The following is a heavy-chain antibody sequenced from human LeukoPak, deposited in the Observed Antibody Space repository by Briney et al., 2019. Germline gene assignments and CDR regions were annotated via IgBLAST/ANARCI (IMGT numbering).Heavy chain of an antibody. Sequence: GASVKVSCKASGYTFTGYYMHWVRPAPGQGLEWMGWINPNTGGTNYAQKFQGRATMTRDTSINAAYMELTSLRSDDTAVYYCATIGGSSIGYWGQGTLVTVSS. J-gene: IGHJ4*02. D-gene: IGHD6-6*01. CDR2: INPNTGGT. CDR1: GYTFTGYY. V-gene: IGHV1-2*02. CDR3: ATIGGSSIGY.